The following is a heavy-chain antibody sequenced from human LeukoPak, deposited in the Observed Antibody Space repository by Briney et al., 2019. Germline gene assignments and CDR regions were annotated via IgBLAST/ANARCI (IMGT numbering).Heavy chain of an antibody. D-gene: IGHD3-22*01. V-gene: IGHV4-39*07. Sequence: SETLSLTCTVSGGSISSSSYYWGWIRQPPGKGLEWIGSIYHSGSTNYNPSLKSRVTISVDKSKNQFSLKLSSVTAADTAVYYCARYYYDEGYFDYWGQGTLVTVSS. J-gene: IGHJ4*02. CDR1: GGSISSSSYY. CDR3: ARYYYDEGYFDY. CDR2: IYHSGST.